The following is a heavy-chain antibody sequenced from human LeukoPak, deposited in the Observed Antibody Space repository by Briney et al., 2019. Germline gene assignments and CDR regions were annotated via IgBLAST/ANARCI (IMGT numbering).Heavy chain of an antibody. V-gene: IGHV4-4*07. CDR3: AREAGNYDFWSGYYTLYYFDY. D-gene: IGHD3-3*01. CDR2: IYTSGST. Sequence: SETLSLTCTVSGGSISSYYWSWIRQPAGEGLEWIGRIYTSGSTNYNPSLKSRVTMSVDTSKNQFSLKLSSVTAADTAVYYCAREAGNYDFWSGYYTLYYFDYWGQGTLVTVSS. J-gene: IGHJ4*02. CDR1: GGSISSYY.